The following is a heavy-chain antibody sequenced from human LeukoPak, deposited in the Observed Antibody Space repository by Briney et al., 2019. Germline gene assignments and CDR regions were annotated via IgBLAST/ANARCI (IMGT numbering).Heavy chain of an antibody. Sequence: PSETLSLTCAVYGGSFSGYYWSWIRQPPGKGLEWIGEINHSGSTNYNPSLKSRVTISVDTSKNQLSLKLSSVTAADTAVYYCARGRGSRSLLKAKRDYFDYWGQGTLVTVSS. D-gene: IGHD2-15*01. CDR3: ARGRGSRSLLKAKRDYFDY. CDR1: GGSFSGYY. V-gene: IGHV4-34*01. J-gene: IGHJ4*02. CDR2: INHSGST.